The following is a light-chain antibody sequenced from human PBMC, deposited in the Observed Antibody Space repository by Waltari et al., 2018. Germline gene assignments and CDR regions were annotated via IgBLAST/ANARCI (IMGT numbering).Light chain of an antibody. CDR1: SSNIGRTS. Sequence: QSLLTPPPSISVAPGQRVTISCSGGSSNIGRTSVHWYDQVPGTAPKLLIFRSDQRPSGVSDRFSGSKSGTSASLTITGLLSADEADYICAAWDDSLNAWIFGGGTRLTVL. CDR3: AAWDDSLNAWI. J-gene: IGLJ3*02. CDR2: RSD. V-gene: IGLV1-44*01.